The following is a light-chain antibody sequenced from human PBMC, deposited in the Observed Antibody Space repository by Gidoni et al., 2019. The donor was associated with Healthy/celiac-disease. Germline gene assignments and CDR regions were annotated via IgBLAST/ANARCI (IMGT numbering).Light chain of an antibody. J-gene: IGKJ1*01. Sequence: DIQMTQSPSTLSASVGDRVTITCRASQRISSWLAWYQQKPGKAPKLLIYDASSLESGVPSRFSGSGSVTEFTLTISSLQPDDFATYDCQQYNSYSRTFGQGTKVEIK. V-gene: IGKV1-5*01. CDR1: QRISSW. CDR3: QQYNSYSRT. CDR2: DAS.